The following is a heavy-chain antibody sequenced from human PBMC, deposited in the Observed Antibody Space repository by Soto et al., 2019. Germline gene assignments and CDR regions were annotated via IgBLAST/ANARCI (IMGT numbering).Heavy chain of an antibody. CDR2: ISSNGGTT. CDR3: VRRGSGNYDY. Sequence: EVQLAESGGGMVQPGGSLRLSCVASGFTFSSYDMHWVRQAPGKGLEYVSSISSNGGTTYYGNSVKGRFTISRDNSKNPLYLQMGSLRAEDMAVYYCVRRGSGNYDYWGQGTLVTVSS. J-gene: IGHJ4*02. CDR1: GFTFSSYD. D-gene: IGHD1-7*01. V-gene: IGHV3-64*01.